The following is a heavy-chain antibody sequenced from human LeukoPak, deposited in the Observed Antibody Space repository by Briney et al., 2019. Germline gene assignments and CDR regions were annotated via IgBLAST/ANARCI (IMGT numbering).Heavy chain of an antibody. CDR2: ISSRSSYI. J-gene: IGHJ5*02. CDR3: ASLLLAAQYNWFDP. Sequence: GSLRLSCAASGFTFSSYSMSWVRQAPGKGLEWVSSISSRSSYIYYADSVKGRFTISRDDAKNSLYLQMNSLRAEDTAVYYCASLLLAAQYNWFDPWGQGTLVTVSS. CDR1: GFTFSSYS. D-gene: IGHD2-21*01. V-gene: IGHV3-21*01.